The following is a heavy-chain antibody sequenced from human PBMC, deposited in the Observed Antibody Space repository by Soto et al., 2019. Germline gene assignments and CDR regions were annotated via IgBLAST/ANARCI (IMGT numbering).Heavy chain of an antibody. CDR1: GGSIGSYY. V-gene: IGHV4-59*01. D-gene: IGHD6-19*01. J-gene: IGHJ6*03. CDR2: IYYSGST. Sequence: PSETLSLTCTVSGGSIGSYYWSWIRQPPGKGLEWIGYIYYSGSTNYNPSLKSRVTISVDTSKNQFSLKLSSVTAADTAVYYCGRDRRYSSFWGYYYYYMDVGGKGTRVTVSS. CDR3: GRDRRYSSFWGYYYYYMDV.